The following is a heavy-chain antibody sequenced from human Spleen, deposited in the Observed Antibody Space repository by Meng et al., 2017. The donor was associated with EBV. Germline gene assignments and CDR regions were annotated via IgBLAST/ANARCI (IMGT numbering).Heavy chain of an antibody. D-gene: IGHD6-19*01. Sequence: QVRLPGSGPGLGKPSGTLSLTGGVSGDSITSSNWWSWVRQSPGKGLEWIGEIFHTGSTNYNPSLRSRVRLSVDKSKNQFSLDLRSVTAADTAVYYCARGDGVTALAGRFDFWGQGALVTVSS. J-gene: IGHJ4*02. CDR2: IFHTGST. CDR1: GDSITSSNW. V-gene: IGHV4-4*02. CDR3: ARGDGVTALAGRFDF.